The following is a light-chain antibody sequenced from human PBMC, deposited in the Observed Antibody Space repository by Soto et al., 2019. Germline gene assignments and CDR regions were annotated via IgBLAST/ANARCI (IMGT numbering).Light chain of an antibody. CDR1: NIGNKD. J-gene: IGLJ3*02. CDR2: RDS. Sequence: SYELTQPLSVSVALGQTARITCGGNNIGNKDVHWYQQKPGQAPVLVIFRDSNRPSGIPERFAGSNSGNTATLTISRAQAGDAADYYCQVWDSNTVVFGGGTKLTVL. CDR3: QVWDSNTVV. V-gene: IGLV3-9*01.